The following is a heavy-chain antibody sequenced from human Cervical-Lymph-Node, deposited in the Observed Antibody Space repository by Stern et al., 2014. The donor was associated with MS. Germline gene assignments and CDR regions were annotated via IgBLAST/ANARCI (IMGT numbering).Heavy chain of an antibody. V-gene: IGHV1-69*01. CDR3: ALSSETSDRWYSLGYDL. CDR2: IFPVFGTP. Sequence: VQLVESGAEVTKPGSSVKVSCKASGGTFSKFPSSWVRQAPGQGIEWMGGIFPVFGTPTYAQEFMGRVTITADVSTSTVYMELSSLRSDDTAVYYCALSSETSDRWYSLGYDLWGQGTLVTVSS. J-gene: IGHJ5*02. D-gene: IGHD6-13*01. CDR1: GGTFSKFP.